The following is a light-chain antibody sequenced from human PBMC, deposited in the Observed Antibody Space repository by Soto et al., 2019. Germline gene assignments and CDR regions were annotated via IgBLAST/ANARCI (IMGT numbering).Light chain of an antibody. CDR1: QGISNY. J-gene: IGKJ1*01. Sequence: DIQMTQSPSSLSASVGDRVTITCRASQGISNYLAWYQQKPGKVPKLLIYAASTLQSGVPSRFSGSGSGTDFTLPISSLPPEDVANYYCQKYNSAPQTFGQGTKVEIK. CDR2: AAS. CDR3: QKYNSAPQT. V-gene: IGKV1-27*01.